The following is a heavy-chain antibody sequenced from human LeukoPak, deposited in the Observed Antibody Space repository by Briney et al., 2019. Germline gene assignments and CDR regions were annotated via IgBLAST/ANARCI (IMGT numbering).Heavy chain of an antibody. CDR2: MNPNSGNT. J-gene: IGHJ4*02. CDR3: ARGPLEGFPGLDY. CDR1: GYTFTSYA. V-gene: IGHV1-8*02. Sequence: ASVKVSCKASGYTFTSYAMHWVRQAPGQRLEWMGWMNPNSGNTGYAQKFQGRVTMTRNTSISTAYMELSSLRSEDTAVYYCARGPLEGFPGLDYWGQGTLVTVSS. D-gene: IGHD6-6*01.